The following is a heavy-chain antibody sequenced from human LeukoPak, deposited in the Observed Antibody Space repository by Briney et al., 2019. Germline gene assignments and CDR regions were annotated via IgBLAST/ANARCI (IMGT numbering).Heavy chain of an antibody. Sequence: ASVKVSCKASGYTFTGYYMHWVRQAPGQGLEWMGWINPNSGGTNYAQKFQCRVTMSRDTSISTAYMELSRLRSDDTAVYYCARDCSSTSCYSYWGQGTLVTVSS. CDR3: ARDCSSTSCYSY. V-gene: IGHV1-2*02. D-gene: IGHD2-2*02. CDR1: GYTFTGYY. J-gene: IGHJ4*02. CDR2: INPNSGGT.